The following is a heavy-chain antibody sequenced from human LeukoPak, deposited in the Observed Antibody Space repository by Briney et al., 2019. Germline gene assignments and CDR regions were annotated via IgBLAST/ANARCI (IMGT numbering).Heavy chain of an antibody. D-gene: IGHD3-22*01. Sequence: ASVKVSCKASGYTFTGYYMHWVRQAPGQGLEWMGRINPNSGGTNYAQKFQGRVTMTRDTSISTAYMELSRLRSDDTAVYYCASGSSGQDFRFDPWGQGTLVTVSS. CDR1: GYTFTGYY. J-gene: IGHJ5*02. V-gene: IGHV1-2*06. CDR2: INPNSGGT. CDR3: ASGSSGQDFRFDP.